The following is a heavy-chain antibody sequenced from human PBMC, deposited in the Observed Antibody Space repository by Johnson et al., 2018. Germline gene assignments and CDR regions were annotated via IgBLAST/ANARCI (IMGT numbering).Heavy chain of an antibody. CDR1: GGTFSSYA. V-gene: IGHV1-69*01. CDR2: IIPIFGTA. D-gene: IGHD3-22*01. J-gene: IGHJ1*01. Sequence: QVQLVESGAEVKKPGSSVKVSCKASGGTFSSYAISWVRQAPGQGLEWMGGIIPIFGTANSAQKFQGRVTITADESTSTAYMELSSLRYEDTAVYYCAGTYYYDSSGYPAYFQHWGQGTLVTVSS. CDR3: AGTYYYDSSGYPAYFQH.